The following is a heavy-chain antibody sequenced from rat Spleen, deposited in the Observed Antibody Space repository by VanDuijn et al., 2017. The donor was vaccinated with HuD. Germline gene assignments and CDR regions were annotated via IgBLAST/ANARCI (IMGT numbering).Heavy chain of an antibody. CDR1: DYSITTNY. D-gene: IGHD1-1*01. J-gene: IGHJ2*01. CDR2: ITHSGIGT. Sequence: VQLQESGPGLVKPSQSLSLTCSVTDYSITTNYWGWVRQFPGNKMEWMAYITHSGIGTSYNPSLKSRISITRDTSKNQFFLQLNSVTTEDTATYYCARLGDWDYFDYWGQGIMVTVSS. CDR3: ARLGDWDYFDY. V-gene: IGHV3-1*01.